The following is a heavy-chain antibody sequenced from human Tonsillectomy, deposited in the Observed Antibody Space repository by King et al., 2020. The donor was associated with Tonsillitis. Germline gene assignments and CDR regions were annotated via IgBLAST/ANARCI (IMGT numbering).Heavy chain of an antibody. V-gene: IGHV3-33*01. CDR3: ARDKLPYYDFWSGAGDAFDI. Sequence: VQLVESGGGVVQPGRSLRLSCAASGFTFSSYGMHWVRQAPGKGLEWVAGIWYEGSNKYYADSVKGRFTISRDNSKNTLYLQMNSLRADDTAVYYCARDKLPYYDFWSGAGDAFDIWGQGTMVTVSS. CDR1: GFTFSSYG. CDR2: IWYEGSNK. J-gene: IGHJ3*02. D-gene: IGHD3-3*01.